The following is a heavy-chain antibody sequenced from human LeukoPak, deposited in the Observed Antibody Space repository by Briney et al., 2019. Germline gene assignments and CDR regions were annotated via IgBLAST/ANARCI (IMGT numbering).Heavy chain of an antibody. J-gene: IGHJ4*02. Sequence: SETLSLTCTVSGGSISSYYWSWIRQPPGKGLEWIGYIYYSGSTNYNPSLKSRVTISVDTSKNQFSLKLSSVTAADTAVYYGARGGIDGDYAYYFDYWGQGTLVTVSS. CDR2: IYYSGST. CDR1: GGSISSYY. CDR3: ARGGIDGDYAYYFDY. V-gene: IGHV4-59*01. D-gene: IGHD4-17*01.